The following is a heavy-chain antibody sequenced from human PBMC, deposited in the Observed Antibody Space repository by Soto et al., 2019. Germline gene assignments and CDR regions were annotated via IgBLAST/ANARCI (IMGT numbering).Heavy chain of an antibody. V-gene: IGHV3-23*01. CDR2: IGNSGT. CDR3: AKDTDYYDSSGYRDAFDI. CDR1: GFTLSSYA. D-gene: IGHD3-22*01. J-gene: IGHJ3*02. Sequence: PGGAVRLSGAASGFTLSSYAIPWVRQTPEKGLEWVSSIGNSGTYYADSVKGRFTISRDDSKDTLYLQMNSLRAEDTAVYYCAKDTDYYDSSGYRDAFDIWGQGTMVSRSS.